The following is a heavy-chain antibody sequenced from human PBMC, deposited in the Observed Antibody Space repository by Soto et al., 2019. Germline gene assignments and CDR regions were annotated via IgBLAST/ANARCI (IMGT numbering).Heavy chain of an antibody. CDR3: LLVCRAEGFEP. V-gene: IGHV4-30-4*07. D-gene: IGHD6-13*01. CDR2: IYGSGNT. J-gene: IGHJ5*02. Sequence: PPQDLSLTSTVSGTSLNSGTNYCDWVRQPPGKALEWIGYIYGSGNTQYNPSLKSRVTIAQDTSKNQVSLKMNSVRATDSAMYYCLLVCRAEGFEPWGQGIPVTVS. CDR1: GTSLNSGTNY.